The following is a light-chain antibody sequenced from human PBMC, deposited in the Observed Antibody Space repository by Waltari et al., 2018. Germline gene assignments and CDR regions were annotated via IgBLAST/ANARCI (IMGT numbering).Light chain of an antibody. V-gene: IGLV3-21*01. J-gene: IGLJ3*02. Sequence: SYDVTQPRSVSVSPGQTASITCGGDNIGSQNVHWYQQKPAQAPVLVIYYDSDRHSGIPERFSGSNSGNTATLTISGVEAGDEADYYCQVWDSSSDHNWVFGGGTRLTVL. CDR1: NIGSQN. CDR2: YDS. CDR3: QVWDSSSDHNWV.